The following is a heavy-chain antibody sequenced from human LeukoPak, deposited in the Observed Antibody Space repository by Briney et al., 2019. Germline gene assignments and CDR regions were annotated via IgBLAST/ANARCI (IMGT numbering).Heavy chain of an antibody. J-gene: IGHJ3*02. CDR3: ARGAYCSGSRCPGAFDI. V-gene: IGHV3-23*01. CDR2: ISGSGGST. CDR1: GFTFSSYA. Sequence: GGSLRLSCAASGFTFSSYAMSWVRQAPGKGLEWVSGISGSGGSTYYADSVKGRFTISRDNSKNTLYLQMNSLRAEDTAVYYCARGAYCSGSRCPGAFDIWGQGTMVTVSS. D-gene: IGHD2-15*01.